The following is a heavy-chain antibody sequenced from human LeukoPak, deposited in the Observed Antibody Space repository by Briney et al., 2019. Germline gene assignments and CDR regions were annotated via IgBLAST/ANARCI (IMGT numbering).Heavy chain of an antibody. CDR2: ISYDGSNK. J-gene: IGHJ4*02. V-gene: IGHV3-30-3*01. D-gene: IGHD3-10*01. Sequence: PGGSLRLSCAASGSTFSSYAMHWVRQAPGNGLEWVAVISYDGSNKYYADSVKGRFTISRDNSKNTLYLQMNSLRAEDTAVYYCARGSYYGSGSYFRAPDYWGQGTLVTVSS. CDR3: ARGSYYGSGSYFRAPDY. CDR1: GSTFSSYA.